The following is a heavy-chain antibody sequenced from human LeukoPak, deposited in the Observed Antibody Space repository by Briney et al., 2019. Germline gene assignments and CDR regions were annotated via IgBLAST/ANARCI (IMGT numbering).Heavy chain of an antibody. CDR2: IIPIFGTA. Sequence: ASVKVSCKASGYTFTSYDINWVRQATGQGLEWMGGIIPIFGTANYAQKFQGRVTITADESTSTAYMELSSLRSEDTAVYYCARSLTEMATIKFDYWGQGTLVTVSS. V-gene: IGHV1-69*13. J-gene: IGHJ4*02. CDR1: GYTFTSYD. D-gene: IGHD5-24*01. CDR3: ARSLTEMATIKFDY.